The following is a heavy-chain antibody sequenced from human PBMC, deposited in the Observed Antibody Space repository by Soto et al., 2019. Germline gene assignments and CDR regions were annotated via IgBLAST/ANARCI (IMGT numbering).Heavy chain of an antibody. Sequence: GGSLRLSCAASGFTSSSYWIHWVRQAPGKGLMWVSRISNDGSSTNYADSVKGRFTISRDNAKNTVYLQMNSLRAEDTAVYYCARDTYYYDSSDHFSADAFDIWGQGTMVTVSS. D-gene: IGHD3-22*01. J-gene: IGHJ3*02. CDR3: ARDTYYYDSSDHFSADAFDI. V-gene: IGHV3-74*01. CDR2: ISNDGSST. CDR1: GFTSSSYW.